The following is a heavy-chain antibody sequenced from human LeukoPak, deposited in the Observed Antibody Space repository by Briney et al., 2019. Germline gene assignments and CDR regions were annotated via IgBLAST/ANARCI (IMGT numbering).Heavy chain of an antibody. J-gene: IGHJ4*02. D-gene: IGHD5-18*01. CDR1: GGSFSGYC. CDR2: INHSGST. CDR3: ARGRGVGETAMGSAFDY. V-gene: IGHV4-34*01. Sequence: SETLSLTCAVFGGSFSGYCWSWSRQPPGKGLEWIGEINHSGSTNYNPSLKSRVTISVDTSKNQFSLKLSSVTAADTAVYYCARGRGVGETAMGSAFDYWGQGTLITVSS.